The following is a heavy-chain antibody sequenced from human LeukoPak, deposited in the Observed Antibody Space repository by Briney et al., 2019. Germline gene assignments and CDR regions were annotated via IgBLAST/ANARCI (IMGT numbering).Heavy chain of an antibody. J-gene: IGHJ4*02. D-gene: IGHD3-3*01. Sequence: GGSLTLSCEDSGFTFRSYEMNWVRQAPGKGLEWIAYLSSSGSAFSYADSVKGRFTIARDNAKNSVYLEMNSLRADDTAIYYCARSARLMKGVVEVTALDDWGQGTLVTVSS. CDR1: GFTFRSYE. V-gene: IGHV3-48*03. CDR2: LSSSGSAF. CDR3: ARSARLMKGVVEVTALDD.